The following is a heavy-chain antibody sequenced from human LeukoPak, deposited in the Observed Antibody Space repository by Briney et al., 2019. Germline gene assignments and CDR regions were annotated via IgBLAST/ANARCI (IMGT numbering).Heavy chain of an antibody. V-gene: IGHV4-4*07. D-gene: IGHD3-10*01. J-gene: IGHJ3*02. Sequence: PSETLSLTCTVSGDSISSYYWSWVRQPAGEGLEWIGRIYNGGNTNYNPSLTSRVTMSVDTSKNQFSLTLSSVTAADTAVYYCARGGSSMVRGLRNAFDIWGQGTTVTVSS. CDR2: IYNGGNT. CDR1: GDSISSYY. CDR3: ARGGSSMVRGLRNAFDI.